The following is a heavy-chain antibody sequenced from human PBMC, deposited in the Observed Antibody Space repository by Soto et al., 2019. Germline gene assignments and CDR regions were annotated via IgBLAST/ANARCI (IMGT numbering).Heavy chain of an antibody. Sequence: LRLSCAASGFTFSSYGMHWVRQAPGKGLEWVAVISYDGSNKYYADSVKGRFTISRDNSKNTLYLQMNSLRAEDTAVYYCAKDGGILWSAGYFDYWGQGTLVTVSS. CDR2: ISYDGSNK. J-gene: IGHJ4*02. V-gene: IGHV3-30*18. D-gene: IGHD3-10*02. CDR1: GFTFSSYG. CDR3: AKDGGILWSAGYFDY.